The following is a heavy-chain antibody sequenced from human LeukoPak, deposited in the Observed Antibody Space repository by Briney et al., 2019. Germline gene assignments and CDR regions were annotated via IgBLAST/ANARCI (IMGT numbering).Heavy chain of an antibody. Sequence: GRSLRLSCAASGFTFSSYAMHWVRQAPGKGLEWVAVISYDGSNKYYADPVKGRFTISRDNSKNTLYLQMNSLRAEDTAVYYCARAKGIAAAVLDYWGQGTLVTVSS. D-gene: IGHD6-13*01. CDR2: ISYDGSNK. V-gene: IGHV3-30-3*01. CDR3: ARAKGIAAAVLDY. CDR1: GFTFSSYA. J-gene: IGHJ4*02.